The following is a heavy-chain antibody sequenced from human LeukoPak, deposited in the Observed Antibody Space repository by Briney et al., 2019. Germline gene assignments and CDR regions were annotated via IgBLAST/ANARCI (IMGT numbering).Heavy chain of an antibody. D-gene: IGHD6-13*01. CDR1: GFTFSSYA. Sequence: GGSLRLSCAASGFTFSSYAMSWVRQAPGKGLEWVSSISGSGTNTYYADSVKGRFTISRDSSKNTLYLQMNSLRAEDTAVYYCAKEGAWQQLGSFDYWGQGTLVTVSS. CDR2: ISGSGTNT. CDR3: AKEGAWQQLGSFDY. J-gene: IGHJ4*02. V-gene: IGHV3-23*01.